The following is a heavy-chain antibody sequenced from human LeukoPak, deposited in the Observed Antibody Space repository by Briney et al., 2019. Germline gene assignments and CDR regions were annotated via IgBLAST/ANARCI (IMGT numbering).Heavy chain of an antibody. CDR1: DGSISSSSYY. V-gene: IGHV4-39*07. Sequence: SETLSLTCSVSDGSISSSSYYWDWIRQPPGTGLEWIGSIYYSGSTYSNPSLKSRVTISVDTSKNQFSLNLSSVTAADTAVYYCARSGYPGRLLDYWGQGTLVTVSS. CDR2: IYYSGST. CDR3: ARSGYPGRLLDY. D-gene: IGHD3-3*01. J-gene: IGHJ4*02.